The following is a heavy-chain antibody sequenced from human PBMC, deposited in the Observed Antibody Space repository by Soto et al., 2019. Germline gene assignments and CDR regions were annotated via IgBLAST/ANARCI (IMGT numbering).Heavy chain of an antibody. CDR2: INPNSGGT. D-gene: IGHD6-6*01. CDR1: GYTFTGYY. J-gene: IGHJ5*02. CDR3: ASAIAARLKDPMRLTNWFDP. V-gene: IGHV1-2*02. Sequence: ASVKVSFKASGYTFTGYYMHWVRQAPGQGLEWMGWINPNSGGTNYAQKFQGRVTMTRDTSISTAYMELSRLRSDDTAVYYCASAIAARLKDPMRLTNWFDPWGQGTLVTVSS.